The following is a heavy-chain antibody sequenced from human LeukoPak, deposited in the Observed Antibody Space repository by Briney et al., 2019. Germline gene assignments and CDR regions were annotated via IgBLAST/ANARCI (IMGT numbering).Heavy chain of an antibody. CDR1: GFTFSSYS. D-gene: IGHD1-26*01. J-gene: IGHJ6*03. CDR2: ISSGSSYI. V-gene: IGHV3-21*01. CDR3: ARDPYSGNYGAYYYYYMDV. Sequence: GGSLRLSGAASGFTFSSYSMNWGRQAPGQRLEWVSSISSGSSYIYYADSVKGRFTISRDNAKSSLYLQMDSLRAEDTAVYYCARDPYSGNYGAYYYYYMDVWGKGTTVTISS.